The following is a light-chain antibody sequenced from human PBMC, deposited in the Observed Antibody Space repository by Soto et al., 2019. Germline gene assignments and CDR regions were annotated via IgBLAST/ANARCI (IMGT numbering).Light chain of an antibody. CDR1: QDIRNY. Sequence: DIQLTQSPSFLSTSVGDRVTITCRASQDIRNYLAWYQQKPGKAPKVLIYAASTLFSGVPSRFSGSGSGTEFSLTIICLQPEDFTTDYCQQFDFYPRTFGQVANVDI. CDR3: QQFDFYPRT. CDR2: AAS. J-gene: IGKJ1*01. V-gene: IGKV1-9*01.